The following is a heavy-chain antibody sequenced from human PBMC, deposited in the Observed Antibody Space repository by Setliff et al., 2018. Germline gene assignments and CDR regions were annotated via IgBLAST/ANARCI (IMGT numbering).Heavy chain of an antibody. CDR3: ARAAVTSGARADYFDN. CDR1: GGPVTRTTTF. V-gene: IGHV4-39*07. Sequence: NPSETLSLTCTVSGGPVTRTTTFWGWVRQTPGKGLEWIGSTYDSGSTYYNPSLNSRVTISEDTSKNQFSLKLTSVTAADAAVYYCARAAVTSGARADYFDNWGRGTLVTV. J-gene: IGHJ4*02. CDR2: TYDSGST. D-gene: IGHD4-17*01.